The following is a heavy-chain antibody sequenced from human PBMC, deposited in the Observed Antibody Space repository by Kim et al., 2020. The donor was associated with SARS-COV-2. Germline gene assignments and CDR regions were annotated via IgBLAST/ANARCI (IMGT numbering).Heavy chain of an antibody. J-gene: IGHJ3*02. CDR3: ARKIGYFLIDAFDI. D-gene: IGHD6-25*01. V-gene: IGHV4-34*01. CDR2: INHSGST. CDR1: GGSFSGYY. Sequence: SETLSLACAVYGGSFSGYYWSWIRQPPGKGLEWIGEINHSGSTNYNPSLKSRVTISVDTSKNQFSLKLSSVTAADTAVYYCARKIGYFLIDAFDIWGQGTMVTVSS.